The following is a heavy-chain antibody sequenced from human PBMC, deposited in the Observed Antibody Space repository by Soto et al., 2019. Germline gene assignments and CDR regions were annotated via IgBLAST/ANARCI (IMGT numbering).Heavy chain of an antibody. J-gene: IGHJ2*01. CDR3: ARCYCSVGSCYTCWHFDL. V-gene: IGHV1-18*01. Sequence: QVQLVQSAAEVKKPGASVKVSCKASGYTFSNFGLSWVRQAPGQGLEWMGWIGPYNGNTDHAQKFQDRVNMTTDTSTNTAYMELRGLTSDDTAVYYCARCYCSVGSCYTCWHFDLWGRGTLVTVSS. CDR1: GYTFSNFG. D-gene: IGHD2-15*01. CDR2: IGPYNGNT.